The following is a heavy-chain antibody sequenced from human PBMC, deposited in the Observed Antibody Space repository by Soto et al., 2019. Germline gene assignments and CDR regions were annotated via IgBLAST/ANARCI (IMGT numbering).Heavy chain of an antibody. CDR1: GFTFSSYA. Sequence: QVQLVESGGGVVQPGRSLRLSCAASGFTFSSYAMHWVRQAPGKGLEWVAVISYDGSNKYYADSVKGRFTISRDNSKNTLYLQMNSLRAEDTAVYYCARSRDGYNEGAFDIWGQGTMVTVSS. J-gene: IGHJ3*02. CDR2: ISYDGSNK. CDR3: ARSRDGYNEGAFDI. D-gene: IGHD5-12*01. V-gene: IGHV3-30-3*01.